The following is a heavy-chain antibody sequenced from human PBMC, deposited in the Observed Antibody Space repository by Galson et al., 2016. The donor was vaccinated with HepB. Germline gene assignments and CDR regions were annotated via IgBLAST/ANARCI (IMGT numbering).Heavy chain of an antibody. CDR1: GITFSTHA. CDR3: AKVVSYCSGGSCYYRDFGLDV. Sequence: SLRLSCAASGITFSTHAMNWVRQAPGKGLEWVSVISGNGVRTYYADSVKGRLTISRDNSKNTVYLEMNSLRAEDTATYYCAKVVSYCSGGSCYYRDFGLDVWGQGTTVIVSS. V-gene: IGHV3-23*01. CDR2: ISGNGVRT. D-gene: IGHD2-15*01. J-gene: IGHJ6*02.